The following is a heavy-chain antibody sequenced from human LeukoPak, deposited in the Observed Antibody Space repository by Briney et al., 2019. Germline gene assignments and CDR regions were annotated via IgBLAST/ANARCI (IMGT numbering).Heavy chain of an antibody. CDR2: ISDSGDST. D-gene: IGHD3-10*01. CDR3: TKWSGFGND. V-gene: IGHV3-23*01. Sequence: GGSLRLSCAASGFTFSSYTMTWVRQTPGKGLEWVSGISDSGDSTYYADSVKGRFTISRDNSRNTLYLEMNSLRAEDTAVYYCTKWSGFGNDWGQGTLVTVSS. CDR1: GFTFSSYT. J-gene: IGHJ4*02.